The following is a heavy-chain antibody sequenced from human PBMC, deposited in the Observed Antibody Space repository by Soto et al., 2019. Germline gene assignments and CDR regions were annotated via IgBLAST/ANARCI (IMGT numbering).Heavy chain of an antibody. CDR2: VNNDGSST. CDR1: GFTFSGSW. V-gene: IGHV3-74*03. J-gene: IGHJ5*02. Sequence: EVQLVESGGGLVQPGGSLRLSCAASGFTFSGSWMHWVRQAPGKGLVWVSRVNNDGSSTAYADSVKGRFTISRDNAKNTLFLAMNSLRAEDTAVYYCVIGWFGEFTWGQGTLVTVSS. D-gene: IGHD3-10*01. CDR3: VIGWFGEFT.